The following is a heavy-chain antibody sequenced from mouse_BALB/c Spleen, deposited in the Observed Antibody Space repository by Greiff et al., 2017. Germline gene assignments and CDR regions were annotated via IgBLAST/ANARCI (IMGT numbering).Heavy chain of an antibody. D-gene: IGHD2-4*01. CDR1: GYAFTNYL. V-gene: IGHV1-54*03. CDR2: INPGSGGT. J-gene: IGHJ2*01. Sequence: VQLQQSGAELVRPGTSVKVSCKASGYAFTNYLIEWVKQRPGQGLEWIGVINPGSGGTNYNEKFKGKATLTADKSSSTAYMQLSSLTSDDSAVYFCARSGDYEDYWGQGTTLTVSS. CDR3: ARSGDYEDY.